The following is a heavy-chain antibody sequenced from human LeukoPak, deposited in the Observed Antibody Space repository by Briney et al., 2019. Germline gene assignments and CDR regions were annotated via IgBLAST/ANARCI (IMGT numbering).Heavy chain of an antibody. J-gene: IGHJ5*02. V-gene: IGHV3-23*01. D-gene: IGHD6-19*01. CDR1: GIVFSNTA. Sequence: GGSLRLSCAASGIVFSNTAMNWARQSPGRGLEWVSAISGGGERTFYADSVKGRFTISRDNSKNMVYLQMNSLRADDTAIYYCGKDGGQYSSGPEFDPRGQGARVTVSS. CDR2: ISGGGERT. CDR3: GKDGGQYSSGPEFDP.